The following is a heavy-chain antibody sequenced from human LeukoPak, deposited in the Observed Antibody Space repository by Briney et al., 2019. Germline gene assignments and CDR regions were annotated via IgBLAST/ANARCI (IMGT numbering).Heavy chain of an antibody. Sequence: PSETLSLTCAVYGGSFSGYYWSWIRQPPGRGLEWIGEINHSGSTNHNPSLKSRVTISVDTSKNQFSLKLSSVTAADTAVYYCARIYGSGSYQIDYWGQGTLVTVSS. CDR3: ARIYGSGSYQIDY. J-gene: IGHJ4*02. CDR2: INHSGST. CDR1: GGSFSGYY. V-gene: IGHV4-34*01. D-gene: IGHD3-10*01.